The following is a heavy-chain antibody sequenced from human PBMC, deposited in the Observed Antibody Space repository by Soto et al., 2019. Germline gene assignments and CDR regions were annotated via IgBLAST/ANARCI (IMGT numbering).Heavy chain of an antibody. V-gene: IGHV1-69*13. J-gene: IGHJ4*02. Sequence: GASVKVSCKASGGTFSSYAISWVRQAPGQGLEWMGGIIPIFGTANYAQKFQGRVTITADESTSTAYMELSSLRSEDTAVYYCARVRWIQLFSPFDYWGQGTLVTVSS. CDR3: ARVRWIQLFSPFDY. CDR2: IIPIFGTA. CDR1: GGTFSSYA. D-gene: IGHD5-18*01.